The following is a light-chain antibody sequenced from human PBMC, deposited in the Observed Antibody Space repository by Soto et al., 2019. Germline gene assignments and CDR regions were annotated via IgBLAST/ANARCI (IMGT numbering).Light chain of an antibody. CDR1: SRDIGAYNY. V-gene: IGLV2-14*03. Sequence: QSALTQPASVSGSPGQSITISCTGTSRDIGAYNYVSWYQQHPGEVPKLMIYDVSNRPSGISNRFSGSKSGNTASLTISGLQAEDEADYYCNSHTGIGTRRVFGGGTKLTVL. CDR3: NSHTGIGTRRV. J-gene: IGLJ2*01. CDR2: DVS.